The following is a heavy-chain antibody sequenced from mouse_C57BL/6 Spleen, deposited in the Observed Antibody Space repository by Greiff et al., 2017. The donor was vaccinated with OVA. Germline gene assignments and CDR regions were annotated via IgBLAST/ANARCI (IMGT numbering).Heavy chain of an antibody. CDR3: AKWGGVGNMGAIDY. CDR2: INPNYGTT. J-gene: IGHJ4*01. CDR1: GYSFTDYN. V-gene: IGHV1-39*01. Sequence: VQLQQSGPELVKPGASVKISCKASGYSFTDYNMNWVKQSNGKSLEWIGVINPNYGTTSYNQKFKGKATLTVDQSSSTAYMQLNSLTSEDSAVYYGAKWGGVGNMGAIDYWGQGTSVTVSS.